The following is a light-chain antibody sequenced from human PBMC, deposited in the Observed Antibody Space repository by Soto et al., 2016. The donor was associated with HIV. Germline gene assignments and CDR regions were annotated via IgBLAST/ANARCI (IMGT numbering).Light chain of an antibody. CDR2: RDN. V-gene: IGLV3-1*01. Sequence: SYELTQPPSVSVSPGQTASITCSGDKLGDKYACWYQQKPGQSPVLVIYRDNKRPSGIPERFSGSNSGNTATLTISGTQAMDEADYYCQAWDSSTGYAFGTGTKVTVL. CDR1: KLGDKY. CDR3: QAWDSSTGYA. J-gene: IGLJ1*01.